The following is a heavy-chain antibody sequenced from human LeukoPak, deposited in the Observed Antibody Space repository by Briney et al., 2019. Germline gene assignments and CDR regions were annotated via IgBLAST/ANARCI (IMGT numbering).Heavy chain of an antibody. CDR1: GFTFSSYS. CDR3: ARVGLGGSYSGSDY. J-gene: IGHJ4*01. CDR2: ISSSGSYI. V-gene: IGHV3-21*01. D-gene: IGHD1-26*01. Sequence: GGSLRLSCAASGFTFSSYSMNWVRQAPGKGLEWVSSISSSGSYIYYADSVKGRFTISRDNAKNSLYLQMNSLRAEDTAVYYCARVGLGGSYSGSDYWGXGTLVTXSS.